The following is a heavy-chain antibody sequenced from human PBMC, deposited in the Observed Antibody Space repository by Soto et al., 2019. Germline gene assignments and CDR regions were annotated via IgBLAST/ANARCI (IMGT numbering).Heavy chain of an antibody. D-gene: IGHD2-2*01. V-gene: IGHV3-23*01. CDR2: ISGSGGST. Sequence: GGSLRLSCAASGFTFSSYAMSWVRQAPGKGLEWVSAISGSGGSTYYADSVKGRFTISRDNSKNTLYLQMNSLRAEDTAVYYCANPPIVVPAAMGLYYYYYMDVWGKGTTVTVSS. CDR3: ANPPIVVPAAMGLYYYYYMDV. CDR1: GFTFSSYA. J-gene: IGHJ6*03.